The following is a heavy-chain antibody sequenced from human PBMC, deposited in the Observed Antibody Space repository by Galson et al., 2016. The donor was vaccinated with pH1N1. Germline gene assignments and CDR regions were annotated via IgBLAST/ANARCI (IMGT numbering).Heavy chain of an antibody. V-gene: IGHV3-23*01. CDR1: GFTFSNYA. CDR3: ARDNLRGSGSPDASDV. D-gene: IGHD3-10*02. J-gene: IGHJ3*01. Sequence: SLRLSCAASGFTFSNYAMSWVRQSPGEGLEWLSAISGGGGYTYFADSVQGRFTISRDNSKNTLYLQMNTLRAEDTAVYYCARDNLRGSGSPDASDVWGQGTMVTVSS. CDR2: ISGGGGYT.